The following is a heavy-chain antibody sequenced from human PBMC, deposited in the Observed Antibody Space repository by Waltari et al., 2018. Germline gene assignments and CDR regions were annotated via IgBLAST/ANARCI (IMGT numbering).Heavy chain of an antibody. CDR1: GVSISSSSYY. CDR3: ARGGGVAVAGTLYNWFDP. J-gene: IGHJ5*02. Sequence: QVQLQESGPGLVKPSETLSLTCTVSGVSISSSSYYWGWIRQPPGKGLEWIGSIYYSGTTYYNPSLKSRVTISVDTSKNQFSLQLTSVTAADTAVYYCARGGGVAVAGTLYNWFDPWGQGTLVTVSS. CDR2: IYYSGTT. V-gene: IGHV4-39*07. D-gene: IGHD6-19*01.